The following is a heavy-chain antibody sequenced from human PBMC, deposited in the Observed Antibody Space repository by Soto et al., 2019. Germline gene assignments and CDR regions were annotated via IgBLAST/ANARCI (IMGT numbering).Heavy chain of an antibody. CDR2: IDYDGTIT. J-gene: IGHJ4*02. Sequence: EVRLVESGGGLVQPGGSLRLSCVVSGFSFDSYWMHWVRQAPGQGPVWVSRIDYDGTITNYADFVKGRFTVSRDNARNTLYLQMNSLRPNDTAVYYCTRGPRASSGGTGAYWGQGTLVTVSS. CDR3: TRGPRASSGGTGAY. CDR1: GFSFDSYW. D-gene: IGHD2-2*01. V-gene: IGHV3-74*01.